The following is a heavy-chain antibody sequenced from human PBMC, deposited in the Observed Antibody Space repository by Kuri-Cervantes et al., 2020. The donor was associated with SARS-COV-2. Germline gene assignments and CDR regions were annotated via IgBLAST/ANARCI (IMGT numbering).Heavy chain of an antibody. Sequence: SGPTLVKPTETLTLTCTVSGFSLSNARMGVSWIRQPPGKALEWLARIDWDDDKFYSTSLKTRLTISKDTSKNQVVLTMTNMDPVDTATYYCARTPGEYSSSWYSAYFDYWGQGTLVTVSS. CDR1: GFSLSNARMG. J-gene: IGHJ4*02. CDR2: IDWDDDK. V-gene: IGHV2-70*04. D-gene: IGHD6-13*01. CDR3: ARTPGEYSSSWYSAYFDY.